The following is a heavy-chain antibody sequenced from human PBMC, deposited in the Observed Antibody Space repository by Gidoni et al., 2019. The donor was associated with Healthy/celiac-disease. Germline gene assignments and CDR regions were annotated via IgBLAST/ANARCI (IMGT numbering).Heavy chain of an antibody. J-gene: IGHJ4*02. Sequence: QVQLQQWGAGLLKPSETLSLTCAVYGGSFSGYYWSWIRQPPGKGLEWIGEINHSGSTNYNPSLKSRVTISVDTSKNQFSLKLSSVTAADTAVYYCASTGIAVAGTYRTLFDYWGQGTLVTVSS. D-gene: IGHD6-19*01. CDR1: GGSFSGYY. CDR3: ASTGIAVAGTYRTLFDY. CDR2: INHSGST. V-gene: IGHV4-34*01.